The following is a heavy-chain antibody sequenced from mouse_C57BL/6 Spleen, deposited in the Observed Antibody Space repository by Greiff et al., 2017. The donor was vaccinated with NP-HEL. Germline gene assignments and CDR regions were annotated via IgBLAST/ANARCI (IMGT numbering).Heavy chain of an antibody. V-gene: IGHV5-17*01. CDR3: ARGKGPNWAYWYFDV. J-gene: IGHJ1*03. Sequence: EVMLVESGGGLVKPGGSLKLSCAASGFTFSDYGMHWVRQAPEKGLEWVAYISSGSSTIYYADTVKGRFTISRDNAKNTLFLQMTSLRSEDTAMYYCARGKGPNWAYWYFDVWGTGTTVTVSS. CDR2: ISSGSSTI. CDR1: GFTFSDYG. D-gene: IGHD4-1*02.